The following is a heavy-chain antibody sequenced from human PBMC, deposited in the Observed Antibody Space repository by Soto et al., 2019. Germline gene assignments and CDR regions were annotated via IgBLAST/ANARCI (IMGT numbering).Heavy chain of an antibody. CDR2: IKEDGSEK. CDR3: ARDMDTYGYGLFNY. D-gene: IGHD5-18*01. Sequence: EVQLVESGGGLVQPGGSLRLSCAASGFTFSNFWMSWVRQAPGKGREGVANIKEDGSEKHSVASVKGRFTISRDNSKNSLYLQMNSLRPEDTAVYYCARDMDTYGYGLFNYWGQGTLVTVSS. CDR1: GFTFSNFW. V-gene: IGHV3-7*04. J-gene: IGHJ4*02.